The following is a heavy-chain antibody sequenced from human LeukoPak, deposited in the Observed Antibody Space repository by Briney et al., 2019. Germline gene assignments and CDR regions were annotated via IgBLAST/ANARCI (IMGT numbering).Heavy chain of an antibody. Sequence: PSETLSLTCTVSGGSISSYYWSWIRQPPGKGLVWIGYIYYSGSTNYNPSLKSRVTISVDTSKNQFSLKLSSVTAADTAVYYCARGSGGTIPGSYYGMDVWGQGTTVTVSS. CDR3: ARGSGGTIPGSYYGMDV. V-gene: IGHV4-59*01. D-gene: IGHD1-14*01. J-gene: IGHJ6*02. CDR1: GGSISSYY. CDR2: IYYSGST.